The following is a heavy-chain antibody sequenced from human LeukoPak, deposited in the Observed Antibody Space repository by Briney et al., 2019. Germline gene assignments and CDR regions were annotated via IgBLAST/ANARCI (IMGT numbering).Heavy chain of an antibody. J-gene: IGHJ5*02. CDR3: AKDAVPAAYNWFDP. V-gene: IGHV3-23*01. CDR1: GFTFSSYA. D-gene: IGHD2-2*01. CDR2: ISGSGGST. Sequence: GGSLRLSCAASGFTFSSYAMSRVRQAPGKGLEWVSAISGSGGSTYYADSVKGRFTISRDTSKNTLYLQMNSLRVEDTAVYYCAKDAVPAAYNWFDPWGQGTLVTVSS.